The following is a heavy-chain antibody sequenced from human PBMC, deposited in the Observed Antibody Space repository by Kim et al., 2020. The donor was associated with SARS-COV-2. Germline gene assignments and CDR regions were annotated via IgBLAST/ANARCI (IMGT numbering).Heavy chain of an antibody. V-gene: IGHV4-31*03. CDR2: IYYSGST. J-gene: IGHJ3*02. D-gene: IGHD4-17*01. CDR1: GGSISSGGYY. CDR3: ARRWMSERITVTAFDI. Sequence: SETLSLTCTVSGGSISSGGYYWSWIRQHPGKGLEWIGYIYYSGSTYYNPSLKSRVTISVDTSKNQFSLKLSSVTAADTAVYYCARRWMSERITVTAFDIWGQGTMVTVSS.